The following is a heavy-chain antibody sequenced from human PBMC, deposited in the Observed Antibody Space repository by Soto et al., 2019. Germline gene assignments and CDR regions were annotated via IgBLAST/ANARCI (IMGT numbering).Heavy chain of an antibody. CDR2: VSRSGDET. Sequence: EVQLLESGGGLVQPGGSLRLSCVASGFTFTTYAMSWVRQAPDKGLEWVSSVSRSGDETYYADSAKGRLTISRDNSKNTLYLQMNSLRGEDTAVYYCAFSYHCDYWGQGTLVTVSS. CDR3: AFSYHCDY. J-gene: IGHJ4*02. CDR1: GFTFTTYA. V-gene: IGHV3-23*01.